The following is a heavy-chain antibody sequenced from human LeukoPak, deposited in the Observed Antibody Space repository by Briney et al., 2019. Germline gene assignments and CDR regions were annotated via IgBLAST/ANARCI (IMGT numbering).Heavy chain of an antibody. CDR3: AKRRGLELLYYYYMDV. Sequence: GGSLRLSCAASGFTFDDYAMHWVRQAPGKGLEWVSGISWNSGRIGYADSVKGRFTIARDNAKNSLYLQMNSLRAEDTAVYYCAKRRGLELLYYYYMDVWGKGTTVTVSS. J-gene: IGHJ6*03. CDR1: GFTFDDYA. CDR2: ISWNSGRI. D-gene: IGHD1-7*01. V-gene: IGHV3-9*01.